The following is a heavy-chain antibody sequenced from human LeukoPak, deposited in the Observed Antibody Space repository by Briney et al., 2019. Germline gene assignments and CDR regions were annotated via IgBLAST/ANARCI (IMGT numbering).Heavy chain of an antibody. CDR2: INPNSGGT. Sequence: ASVKVSLKASVYTFTDYYMHWVRQTPGQGLEWMGWINPNSGGTNYAQKFQGRVTMTRDTSISTAYMEQSRLGSDDTAVYYWASTIVVLPPGAFGYWGKGTLVTVSS. CDR3: ASTIVVLPPGAFGY. CDR1: VYTFTDYY. J-gene: IGHJ4*02. D-gene: IGHD2-21*01. V-gene: IGHV1-2*02.